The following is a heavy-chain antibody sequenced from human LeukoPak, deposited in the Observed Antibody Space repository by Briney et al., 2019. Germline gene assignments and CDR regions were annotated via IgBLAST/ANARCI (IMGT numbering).Heavy chain of an antibody. J-gene: IGHJ5*02. CDR3: ARHDESWFDP. CDR2: IYHSGST. Sequence: PSETLSLTCAVSGYSISSGYYWGWIRQPLGKGLEWIGSIYHSGSTYYNPSLKSRVTISVDTSKNQFSLKLSSVTAADTAVYYCARHDESWFDPWGQGTLVTVSS. V-gene: IGHV4-38-2*01. CDR1: GYSISSGYY.